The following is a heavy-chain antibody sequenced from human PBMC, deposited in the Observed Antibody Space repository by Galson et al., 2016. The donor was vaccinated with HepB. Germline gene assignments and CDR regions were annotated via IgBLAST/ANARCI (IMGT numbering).Heavy chain of an antibody. CDR1: GYHFLSYG. D-gene: IGHD3-10*01. V-gene: IGHV1-18*01. CDR2: ISTYNGNT. CDR3: ATYNVSLGDYNAFDF. Sequence: SVKVSWKASGYHFLSYGISWVRQAPGQGLEWMGWISTYNGNTKSAQKVQDRVTMTTDTSTGTGYLELRSLTSEDTAVYYCATYNVSLGDYNAFDFWGQGTLVTVSA. J-gene: IGHJ4*02.